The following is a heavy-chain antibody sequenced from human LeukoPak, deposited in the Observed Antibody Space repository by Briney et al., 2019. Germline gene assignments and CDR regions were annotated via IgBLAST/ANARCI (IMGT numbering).Heavy chain of an antibody. V-gene: IGHV1-8*01. CDR2: MNPNSGNT. Sequence: ASVKVSCKASGYTFTSYDINWVRQATGQGLEWMGWMNPNSGNTGYAQKFQGRVTMTRDMSTSTVYMELSSLRSEDTAVYYCARGDCGGDCYQSIWGQGTLVTVSS. CDR1: GYTFTSYD. D-gene: IGHD2-21*02. J-gene: IGHJ4*02. CDR3: ARGDCGGDCYQSI.